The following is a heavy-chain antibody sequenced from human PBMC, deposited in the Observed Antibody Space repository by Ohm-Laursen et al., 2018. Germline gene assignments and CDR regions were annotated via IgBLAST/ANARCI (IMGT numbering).Heavy chain of an antibody. J-gene: IGHJ4*02. D-gene: IGHD1-26*01. CDR1: GFTFDDYA. CDR2: ITWNSGTI. Sequence: SLRLSCSASGFTFDDYAMHWVRQAPGKGLEWVSGITWNSGTITYADSVKGRFTISRDNAKNSLYLQMNSLRAEDTALYYCAKMVGSWDFFDYWGQGTLVTVSS. CDR3: AKMVGSWDFFDY. V-gene: IGHV3-9*01.